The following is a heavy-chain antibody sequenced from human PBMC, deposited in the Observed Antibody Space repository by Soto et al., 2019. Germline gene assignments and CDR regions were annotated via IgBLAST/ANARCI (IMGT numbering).Heavy chain of an antibody. CDR1: GGSINSDHYY. CDR2: TSYSGST. Sequence: SETLSLTCTVSGGSINSDHYYWSWLRQPPGKGLEWLGYTSYSGSTYYNPSLKSRIVISVDTSKNQFSLKLISVTAADTAVYYCARLLWFGELSSYNWFDPWGQGTLVTSPQ. J-gene: IGHJ5*02. D-gene: IGHD3-10*01. V-gene: IGHV4-30-4*01. CDR3: ARLLWFGELSSYNWFDP.